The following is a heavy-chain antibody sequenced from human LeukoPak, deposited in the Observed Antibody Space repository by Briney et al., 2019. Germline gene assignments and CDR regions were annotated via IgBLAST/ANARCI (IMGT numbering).Heavy chain of an antibody. CDR2: ISGSGAST. CDR1: GFTFRSYA. V-gene: IGHV3-23*01. D-gene: IGHD3-22*01. Sequence: GGSLRLSCAASGFTFRSYAMSRVRQPPGKGLGWVSTISGSGASTYSADSVKGRFTVSRDNSNNTLYLQINSLRAEDTAVYYCAKAPFSRGYYPSDYWGQGTLVTVTS. CDR3: AKAPFSRGYYPSDY. J-gene: IGHJ4*02.